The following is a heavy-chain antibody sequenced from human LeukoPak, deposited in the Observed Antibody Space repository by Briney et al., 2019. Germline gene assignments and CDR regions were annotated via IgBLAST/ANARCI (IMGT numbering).Heavy chain of an antibody. V-gene: IGHV4-34*01. Sequence: SETLSLTCAVYGGSFSGYYWSWIRQPPGKGLEWIGEINHSGSTNYNPSLKSRVTISVDTSKNQFSLKLSSVTAADTAVYYCARGSPSMVRGVRPDYWGQGTLVTVSS. CDR2: INHSGST. J-gene: IGHJ4*02. CDR3: ARGSPSMVRGVRPDY. CDR1: GGSFSGYY. D-gene: IGHD3-10*01.